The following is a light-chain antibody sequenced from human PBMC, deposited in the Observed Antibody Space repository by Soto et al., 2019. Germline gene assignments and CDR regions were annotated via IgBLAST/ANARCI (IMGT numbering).Light chain of an antibody. CDR1: SSDVGAYNY. Sequence: QSALTQPASVSGSPGQSITISCTGTSSDVGAYNYVSWYQQHPGKAPKLMIHEVSNRPSGVSNRFSGSKSGNTASLTISGLQAEDEADYYCSSYTSSSTLVFGGGTRVTVL. V-gene: IGLV2-14*01. J-gene: IGLJ2*01. CDR3: SSYTSSSTLV. CDR2: EVS.